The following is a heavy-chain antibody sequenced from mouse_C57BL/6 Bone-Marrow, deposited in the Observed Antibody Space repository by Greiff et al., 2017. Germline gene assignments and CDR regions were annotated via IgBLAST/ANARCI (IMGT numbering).Heavy chain of an antibody. V-gene: IGHV5-17*01. Sequence: EVKLMESGGGLVKPGGSLKLSCAASGFTFSDYGMHWVRQAPEQGLEWVAYISSGSSTIYYADTVKGRFTISRDNAKNTLFLQMTSLRSEDTAMYYCARGYYVDYWGQGTTLTVSS. J-gene: IGHJ2*01. CDR2: ISSGSSTI. CDR1: GFTFSDYG. CDR3: ARGYYVDY.